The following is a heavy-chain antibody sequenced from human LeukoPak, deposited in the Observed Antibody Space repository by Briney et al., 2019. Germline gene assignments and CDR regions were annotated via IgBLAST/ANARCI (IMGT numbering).Heavy chain of an antibody. CDR1: GFTFSSYA. CDR3: ARDQYSGSCSDY. CDR2: ISSSSSYI. D-gene: IGHD1-26*01. J-gene: IGHJ4*02. V-gene: IGHV3-21*01. Sequence: PGGSLRLSCAASGFTFSSYAMSWVRQAPGKGLEWVSSISSSSSYIYYADSVKGRFTISRDNAKNSLYLQMNSLRAEDTAVYYCARDQYSGSCSDYWGQGTLVTVSS.